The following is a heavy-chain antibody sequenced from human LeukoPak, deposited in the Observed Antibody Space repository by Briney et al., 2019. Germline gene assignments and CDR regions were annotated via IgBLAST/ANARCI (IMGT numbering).Heavy chain of an antibody. D-gene: IGHD2-15*01. V-gene: IGHV4-4*07. CDR2: IYTSGST. J-gene: IGHJ6*03. CDR1: GGSIGTYY. CDR3: ARDPEVRGRSGGSCYYYYYMDV. Sequence: SETLSLTCTVSGGSIGTYYWTWIRQPAGKGLEWIGRIYTSGSTNYNPSLKSRVTMSVDTSKNQFFLKLSSVTAADTAVYYCARDPEVRGRSGGSCYYYYYMDVWGKGTTVTVSS.